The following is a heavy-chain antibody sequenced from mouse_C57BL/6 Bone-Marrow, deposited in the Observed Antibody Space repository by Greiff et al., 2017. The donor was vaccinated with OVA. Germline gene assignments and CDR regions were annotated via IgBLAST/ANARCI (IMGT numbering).Heavy chain of an antibody. CDR2: IYPGNGDT. J-gene: IGHJ4*01. Sequence: VQLQQSGTVLARPGASVKMSCKTSGYTFTSYWMHWVKQRPGQGLEWIGAIYPGNGDTSYNQKFKGKAKLTAVTSASTAYMELSSLTNEDSAVYYCIGGYPLAMDYWGQGTSVTVSS. CDR3: IGGYPLAMDY. D-gene: IGHD2-2*01. CDR1: GYTFTSYW. V-gene: IGHV1-5*01.